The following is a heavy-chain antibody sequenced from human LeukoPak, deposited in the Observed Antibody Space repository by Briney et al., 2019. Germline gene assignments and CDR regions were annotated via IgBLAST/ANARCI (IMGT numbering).Heavy chain of an antibody. CDR2: IYYSGST. Sequence: NPSETLSLTCTVSGGSISSYYWSWIRQPPGKGLEWIGYIYYSGSTNYNPSLKSRVTISVDTSKNQFSLKLSSVTAADTAVYYCARLGIAARAVWFDPWGQGTLVTVSS. CDR1: GGSISSYY. V-gene: IGHV4-59*01. J-gene: IGHJ5*02. CDR3: ARLGIAARAVWFDP. D-gene: IGHD6-13*01.